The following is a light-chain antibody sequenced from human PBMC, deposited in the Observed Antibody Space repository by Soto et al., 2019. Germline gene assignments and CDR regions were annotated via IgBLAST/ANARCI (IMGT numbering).Light chain of an antibody. CDR3: MQARQTPLT. CDR2: LTS. CDR1: QSLLRTNGYTY. J-gene: IGKJ4*01. Sequence: IVMTQSPLTLPVTPGEPASISCRSSQSLLRTNGYTYLDWYLQKPGQSPQLLIYLTSNRAAGVSDRFSGSGSGTNFTLTITKVEADDVGVYYCMQARQTPLTFGGGTKVEIK. V-gene: IGKV2-28*01.